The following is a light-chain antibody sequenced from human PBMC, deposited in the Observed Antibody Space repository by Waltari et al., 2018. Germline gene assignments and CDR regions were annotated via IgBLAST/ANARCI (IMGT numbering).Light chain of an antibody. V-gene: IGKV4-1*01. CDR1: QSILYTSDNKNY. J-gene: IGKJ4*01. CDR2: WAS. Sequence: DIVMTQSPDSLTVSLGERAAINCKSSQSILYTSDNKNYLAWYQQKPGQSPKLLISWASTRESGVPHRFSGSGFGTDFTLTISSLQPDDFATYFCQHYNSYPFTFGGGTKVEI. CDR3: QHYNSYPFT.